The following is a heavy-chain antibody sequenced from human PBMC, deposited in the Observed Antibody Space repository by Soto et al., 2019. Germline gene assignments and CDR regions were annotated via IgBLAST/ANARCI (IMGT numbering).Heavy chain of an antibody. J-gene: IGHJ5*02. CDR2: VYNSGST. D-gene: IGHD2-21*01. CDR1: GGTITSYN. CDR3: ARRAVVAVTGSLDNWLDP. Sequence: PSETLSLTCTVSGGTITSYNWNWLRQPPGKALEWIGYVYNSGSTNYNPSLKSRVTISVDTSKNQFSLKVNSVTAADTAVYYSARRAVVAVTGSLDNWLDPWGQGILVTVS. V-gene: IGHV4-59*01.